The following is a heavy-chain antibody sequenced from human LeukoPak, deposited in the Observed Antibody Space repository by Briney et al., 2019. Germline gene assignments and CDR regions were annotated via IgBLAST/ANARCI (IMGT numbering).Heavy chain of an antibody. J-gene: IGHJ5*02. CDR3: ARAGPELWFGEPPNWFDP. V-gene: IGHV1-2*02. Sequence: ASVKVSCKASGYTFTGYYMHWVRQAPGQGLEWMGWINPNSGGTNYAQKFQGRVTMTRDTSISTAYMELSRLRSDDTAVYYCARAGPELWFGEPPNWFDPWGQGTLVTVSS. CDR2: INPNSGGT. D-gene: IGHD3-10*01. CDR1: GYTFTGYY.